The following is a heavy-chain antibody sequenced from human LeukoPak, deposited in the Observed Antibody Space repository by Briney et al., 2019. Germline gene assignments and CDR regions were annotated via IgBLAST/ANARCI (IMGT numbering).Heavy chain of an antibody. CDR3: ARDPAGYSFDL. CDR2: ITYDGGNE. CDR1: GFSFSSFA. D-gene: IGHD3-9*01. J-gene: IGHJ2*01. V-gene: IGHV3-30*04. Sequence: GGSLRLSCAASGFSFSSFAMHWVRQAPGKGLEWVAVITYDGGNENYADSVKGRFTISRDSSKNTLYMQMNSLRVEDTAVYYCARDPAGYSFDLWGRGTLVTVSS.